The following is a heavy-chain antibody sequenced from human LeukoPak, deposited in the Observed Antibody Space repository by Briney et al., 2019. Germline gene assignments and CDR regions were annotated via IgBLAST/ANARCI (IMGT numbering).Heavy chain of an antibody. CDR3: TNQYSKVGSTPDY. Sequence: ETLSLTCTVSGYSISSGYYWGWIRQPPGKGLEWIASISGSGGSTVYLDSVKGRFTISRDNSKNTLYMQMNSLRADDTAIYYCTNQYSKVGSTPDYWGQGTLVTVSS. CDR2: ISGSGGST. CDR1: GYSISSGYY. J-gene: IGHJ4*02. D-gene: IGHD1-26*01. V-gene: IGHV3-23*01.